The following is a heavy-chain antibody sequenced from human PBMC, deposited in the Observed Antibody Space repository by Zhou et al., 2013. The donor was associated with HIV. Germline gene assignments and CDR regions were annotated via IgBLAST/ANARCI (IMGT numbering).Heavy chain of an antibody. D-gene: IGHD3-22*01. Sequence: QVQLVQSGAEVKKPGSSVKVSCKASGGTFSSYAISWVRQAPGQGLEWMGGIIPIFGTANYAQKFQGRVTITTDESTSTAYMELSSLRSEDTAVYYCARGHKDSSGYYNPYYYYGMDVWGQGTTVTVSS. CDR2: IIPIFGTA. CDR3: ARGHKDSSGYYNPYYYYGMDV. J-gene: IGHJ6*02. V-gene: IGHV1-69*05. CDR1: GGTFSSYA.